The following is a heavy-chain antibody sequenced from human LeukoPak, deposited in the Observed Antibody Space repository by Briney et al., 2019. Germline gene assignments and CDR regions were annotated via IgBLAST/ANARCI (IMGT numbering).Heavy chain of an antibody. CDR1: GFPLSNYA. V-gene: IGHV3-48*03. D-gene: IGHD3-22*01. CDR2: ISSSGSTI. J-gene: IGHJ3*02. Sequence: GGSLRLSCVASGFPLSNYAMSWVRQAPGKGLEWVSYISSSGSTIYYADSVKGRFTISRDNAKNSLYLHMNSLRAEDAAVYYCARNHYYDSSGTDAFDIWGQGTMVTVSS. CDR3: ARNHYYDSSGTDAFDI.